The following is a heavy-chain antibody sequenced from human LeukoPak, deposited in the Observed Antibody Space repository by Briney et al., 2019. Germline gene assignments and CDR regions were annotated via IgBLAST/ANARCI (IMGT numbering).Heavy chain of an antibody. CDR3: ARHHHDTPTFDY. CDR1: GGSISSYY. V-gene: IGHV4-59*08. D-gene: IGHD3-22*01. J-gene: IGHJ4*02. CDR2: IYYSGST. Sequence: SETLSLTCTVSGGSISSYYWSWIRQPPGKRLEWIGYIYYSGSTNYNPSLKSRVTISVDTSKNQFPLKLSSVTAADTAVYYCARHHHDTPTFDYWGQGTLVTVSS.